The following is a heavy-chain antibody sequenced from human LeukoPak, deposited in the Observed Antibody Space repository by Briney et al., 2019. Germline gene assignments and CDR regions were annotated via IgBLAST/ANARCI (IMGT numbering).Heavy chain of an antibody. Sequence: GGSLRLSCAASGFTVSSNYMSWVRQAPGKGLEWVSVIYSGGSTYYADSVKGRFTISRDNSKNTLYLQMNSLRAEDTAVYYCARARAAAGTWFAYYYYGTDVWGQGTTVTVSS. V-gene: IGHV3-66*01. CDR2: IYSGGST. D-gene: IGHD6-13*01. CDR1: GFTVSSNY. CDR3: ARARAAAGTWFAYYYYGTDV. J-gene: IGHJ6*02.